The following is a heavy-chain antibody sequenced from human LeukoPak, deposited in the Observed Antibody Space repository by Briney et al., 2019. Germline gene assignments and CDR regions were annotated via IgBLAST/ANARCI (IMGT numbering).Heavy chain of an antibody. CDR1: GGSFSGYY. CDR2: INHSGST. D-gene: IGHD3-10*01. J-gene: IGHJ5*02. V-gene: IGHV4-34*01. CDR3: ARGFAVGWFDP. Sequence: SETLSLTCAVYGGSFSGYYWSWIRQPPGKGLEWIGEINHSGSTNYNPSLKSRVTISVDTSKNQFSLKLSSVTAADTAVYYCARGFAVGWFDPWGQGTLVTVSS.